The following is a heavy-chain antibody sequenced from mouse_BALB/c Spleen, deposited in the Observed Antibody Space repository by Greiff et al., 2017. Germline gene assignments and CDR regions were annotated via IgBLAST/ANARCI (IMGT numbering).Heavy chain of an antibody. D-gene: IGHD2-4*01. CDR1: GYSITSGYY. Sequence: EVQLQESGPGLVKPSQSLSLTCSVTGYSITSGYYWNWIRQFPGNKLEWMGYISYDGSNNYNPSLKNRISITRDTSKNQFFLKLNSVTTEDTATYYCARFDYDGGFAYWGQGTLVTVSA. J-gene: IGHJ3*01. CDR3: ARFDYDGGFAY. V-gene: IGHV3-6*02. CDR2: ISYDGSN.